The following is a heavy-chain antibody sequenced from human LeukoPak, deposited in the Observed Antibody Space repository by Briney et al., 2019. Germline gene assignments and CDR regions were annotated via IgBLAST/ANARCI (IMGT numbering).Heavy chain of an antibody. V-gene: IGHV4-59*01. CDR1: GGPISSYY. Sequence: PSETLSLTCTVSGGPISSYYWSWIRQPPGKGLEWIGYIHYSGSTNCNPSLKSRVTILLDTSKNQSSLKLSSVTAADTAVYYCARAPYSSRWYYFDHWGQGTLVTVSS. CDR3: ARAPYSSRWYYFDH. J-gene: IGHJ4*02. D-gene: IGHD6-13*01. CDR2: IHYSGST.